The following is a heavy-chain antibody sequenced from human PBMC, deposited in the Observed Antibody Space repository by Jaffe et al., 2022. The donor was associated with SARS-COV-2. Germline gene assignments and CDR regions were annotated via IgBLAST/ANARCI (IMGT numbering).Heavy chain of an antibody. D-gene: IGHD1-26*01. CDR1: GFIFGDFA. CDR3: TRGGSGNYYPYFDY. J-gene: IGHJ4*02. CDR2: IRTKAYGGTT. Sequence: EVQLVESGGGLVKPGRSLRLSCTTSGFIFGDFAMSWFRQAPGKGLEWLGFIRTKAYGGTTLDAASVKGRFTISRDDSKSIAYLQMNSLKSEDTAVYYCTRGGSGNYYPYFDYWGQGTLVTVSS. V-gene: IGHV3-49*05.